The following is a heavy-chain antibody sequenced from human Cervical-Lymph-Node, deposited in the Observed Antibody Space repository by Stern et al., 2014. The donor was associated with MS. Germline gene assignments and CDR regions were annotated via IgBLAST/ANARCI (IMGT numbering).Heavy chain of an antibody. V-gene: IGHV3-74*01. J-gene: IGHJ4*02. D-gene: IGHD3-10*01. CDR1: GLTFSSYW. CDR3: ARDHYYVSGTYFSY. CDR2: INTDGGTT. Sequence: VQLVESGGDLVKPGGSLRLSCGMSGLTFSSYWMHWVRQAPGKGLVWVSSINTDGGTTSYADSVKGRFTISRDNAKNTLYLQMNNLRVEDTAVYYCARDHYYVSGTYFSYWGQGTLVTVSS.